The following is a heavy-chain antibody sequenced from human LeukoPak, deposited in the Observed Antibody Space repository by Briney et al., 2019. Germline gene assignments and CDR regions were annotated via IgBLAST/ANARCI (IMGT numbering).Heavy chain of an antibody. J-gene: IGHJ3*02. D-gene: IGHD4-23*01. CDR3: ARQTTVVTPRAFDI. CDR2: IFPGDSDT. V-gene: IGHV5-51*01. CDR1: GYSFTSYW. Sequence: GESLKISCKGFGYSFTSYWIAWVRQMPGKGLEWMGIIFPGDSDTRYSPSFQDQVTISADKSINTAYLQWRGLKASDTAMYYCARQTTVVTPRAFDIWGQGTMVTVSS.